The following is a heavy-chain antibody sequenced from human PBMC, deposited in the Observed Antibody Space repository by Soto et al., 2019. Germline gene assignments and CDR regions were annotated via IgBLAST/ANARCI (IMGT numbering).Heavy chain of an antibody. V-gene: IGHV3-74*01. D-gene: IGHD5-12*01. Sequence: EVQLVESGGGLIQPGGSLRLSCAASGFIFNTYCIHWVRQAPGEGLVWLSRINGDGSGTYYADSVKGRFTISRDKAKKTVYVKVNSPRAEDTAVYCCAKRGLRASWIDPRGQGTLVTVSS. J-gene: IGHJ5*02. CDR1: GFIFNTYC. CDR3: AKRGLRASWIDP. CDR2: INGDGSGT.